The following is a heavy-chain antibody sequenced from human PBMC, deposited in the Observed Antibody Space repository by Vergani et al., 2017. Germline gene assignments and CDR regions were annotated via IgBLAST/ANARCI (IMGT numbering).Heavy chain of an antibody. Sequence: QVQLQESGPGLVKPSETLFLTCTVSGYSISSGYYWGWIRQPPGKGLEWIGSIYHSGSTSYNPSLKSRVTISVDTSKNQFSLKLSSVTAADTAVYYCARASGWYSGFDYWGQGTLVTVSS. V-gene: IGHV4-38-2*02. J-gene: IGHJ4*02. D-gene: IGHD6-19*01. CDR3: ARASGWYSGFDY. CDR1: GYSISSGYY. CDR2: IYHSGST.